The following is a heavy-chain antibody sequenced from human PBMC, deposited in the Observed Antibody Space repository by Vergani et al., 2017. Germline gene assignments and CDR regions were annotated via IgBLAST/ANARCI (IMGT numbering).Heavy chain of an antibody. CDR3: AKDDRRGTIDY. CDR2: INQDGSEK. V-gene: IGHV3-7*03. J-gene: IGHJ4*02. CDR1: GFTFRTYW. Sequence: EMQVVESGGGLVQPGGSLRLSCAASGFTFRTYWMSWVRQAPGKGLEWVANINQDGSEKYYVDSVKGRFTISRDNAKNSLYLQMNSLRAEDTALYYCAKDDRRGTIDYWGQGTLVTVSS.